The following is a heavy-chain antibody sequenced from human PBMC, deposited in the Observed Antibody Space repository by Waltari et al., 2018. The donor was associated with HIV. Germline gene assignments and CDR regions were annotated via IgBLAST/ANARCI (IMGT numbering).Heavy chain of an antibody. V-gene: IGHV4-34*01. Sequence: QAQLQQWGTGLLKPSEALSLTCAVYGASFNDYYWTWIRQLPGKGLEWMGEVGPGGKGIVLPSLWRRRPLSTDASKNQFSLTLTSVAATDTGVYFCARGLQMTSYASGNWLWEQMLSRYFFDLWGQGTRV. CDR1: GASFNDYY. D-gene: IGHD3-9*01. J-gene: IGHJ4*02. CDR2: VGPGGKG. CDR3: ARGLQMTSYASGNWLWEQMLSRYFFDL.